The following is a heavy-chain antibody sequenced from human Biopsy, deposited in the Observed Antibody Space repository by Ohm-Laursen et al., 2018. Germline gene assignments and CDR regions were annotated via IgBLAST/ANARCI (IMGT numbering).Heavy chain of an antibody. D-gene: IGHD4-17*01. Sequence: SLRLSCAASGFDFSDYSMSWVRQAPGKGLEWVSSVTTTSSYIYYADSVKGRFTISRDNAKNSLYLQMNSLRVEDTAVYYCERGLTVLNYFYGLDLWGQGTTVTVSS. CDR1: GFDFSDYS. V-gene: IGHV3-21*01. J-gene: IGHJ6*02. CDR3: ERGLTVLNYFYGLDL. CDR2: VTTTSSYI.